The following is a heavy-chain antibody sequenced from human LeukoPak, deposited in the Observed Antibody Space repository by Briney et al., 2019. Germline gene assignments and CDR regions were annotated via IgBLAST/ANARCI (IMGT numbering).Heavy chain of an antibody. CDR2: IYYSGSA. D-gene: IGHD3-22*01. CDR3: ARGYDSTGYVLTDI. J-gene: IGHJ3*02. V-gene: IGHV4-59*08. Sequence: PSETLSLTCTVSGGSISSYYWSWIRQPPGKGLEWIGYIYYSGSANYNPSLKSRVTISVDTSKNQFSLKLSSVTAGDQALYYCARGYDSTGYVLTDIWGQGTTVTVSS. CDR1: GGSISSYY.